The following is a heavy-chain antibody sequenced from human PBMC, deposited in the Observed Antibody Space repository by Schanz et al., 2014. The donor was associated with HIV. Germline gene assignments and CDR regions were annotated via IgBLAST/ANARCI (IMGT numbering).Heavy chain of an antibody. CDR3: ARLSPSGSFDY. D-gene: IGHD1-26*01. J-gene: IGHJ4*02. Sequence: QVQLVQSGAAVKKPGASVKVSCKASGYNFGNLDINWVRQATGQGLEWLGWMNPGSGNTGYAWKFQGRVTMTRDTSIRTAYMELSSLRSDDTAVYYCARLSPSGSFDYWGQGTLVIVSS. V-gene: IGHV1-8*02. CDR1: GYNFGNLD. CDR2: MNPGSGNT.